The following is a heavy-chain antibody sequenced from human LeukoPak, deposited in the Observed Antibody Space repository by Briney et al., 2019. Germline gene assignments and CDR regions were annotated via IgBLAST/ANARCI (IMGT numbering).Heavy chain of an antibody. CDR1: GFTFDDYA. CDR3: ARLGNGYDTDY. V-gene: IGHV3-9*01. D-gene: IGHD5-12*01. Sequence: GGSLRLSCAASGFTFDDYAMHWVRQAPGKGLEWVSGISWNSGSIGYADSVKGRFTISRDNAKNSLYLQMNSLRAEDTAVYYCARLGNGYDTDYWGQGTLVTVSS. CDR2: ISWNSGSI. J-gene: IGHJ4*02.